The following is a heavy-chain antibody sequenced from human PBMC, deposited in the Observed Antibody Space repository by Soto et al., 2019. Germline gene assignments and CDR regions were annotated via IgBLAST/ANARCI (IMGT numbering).Heavy chain of an antibody. CDR1: VDSISNFY. V-gene: IGHV4-4*07. J-gene: IGHJ4*02. CDR3: AKDEGQYSSGWYLN. D-gene: IGHD6-19*01. CDR2: IYSSGST. Sequence: SETLSLTCTFSVDSISNFYWSWIRQPAGKGLEWIGLIYSSGSTNYNSALASRVTMSVDTSKNQFSLILTSVTAADTAVYYCAKDEGQYSSGWYLNWGQGTLVTVSS.